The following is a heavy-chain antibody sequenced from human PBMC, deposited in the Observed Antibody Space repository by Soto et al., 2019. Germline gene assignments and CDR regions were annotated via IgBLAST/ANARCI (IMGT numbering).Heavy chain of an antibody. CDR3: AKDSGTMVRGVISHFDY. V-gene: IGHV3-43*01. Sequence: GGSLRLSCAASGFTFDDYTMHWVRQAPGRGLEWVSLISWDGGSTYYADSVKGRFTISRDNSKNSLYLQMNSLRTEDTALYYCAKDSGTMVRGVISHFDYWGQGTLVTVSS. J-gene: IGHJ4*02. CDR1: GFTFDDYT. D-gene: IGHD3-10*01. CDR2: ISWDGGST.